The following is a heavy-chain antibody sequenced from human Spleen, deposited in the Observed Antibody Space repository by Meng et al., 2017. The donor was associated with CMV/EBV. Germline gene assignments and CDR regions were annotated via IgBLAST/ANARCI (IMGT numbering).Heavy chain of an antibody. J-gene: IGHJ2*01. V-gene: IGHV4-31*02. CDR3: ARSQGYSYGSRWYFDF. D-gene: IGHD5-18*01. CDR2: IYYSGTT. CDR1: SISRGGNY. Sequence: SISRGGNYWTWIRQHPGKGLEWIGYIYYSGTTYYNPSLKSRVSISVDTSNNQFSLKLYSVTAADTAMYYCARSQGYSYGSRWYFDFWGRGTLVTVSP.